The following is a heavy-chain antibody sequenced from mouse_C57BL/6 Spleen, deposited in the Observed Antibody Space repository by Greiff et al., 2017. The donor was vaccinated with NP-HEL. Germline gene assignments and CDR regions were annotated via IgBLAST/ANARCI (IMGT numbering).Heavy chain of an antibody. Sequence: EVQLQQSGPVLVKPGASVKMSCKASGYTFTDYYMNWVKQSHGKSLEWIGVINPYNGGTSYNQKFKGKATLTVDKSSSTASLELNSLTSEDSAVYYCARWNYYGSSYFDYWGQGTTLTVSS. CDR2: INPYNGGT. V-gene: IGHV1-19*01. D-gene: IGHD1-1*01. CDR3: ARWNYYGSSYFDY. CDR1: GYTFTDYY. J-gene: IGHJ2*01.